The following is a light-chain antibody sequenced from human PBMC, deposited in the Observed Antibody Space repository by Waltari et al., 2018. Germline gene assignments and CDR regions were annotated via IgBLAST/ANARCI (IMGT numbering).Light chain of an antibody. V-gene: IGKV4-1*01. CDR3: QQYSDIPYT. CDR2: WAS. J-gene: IGKJ2*01. Sequence: MTQSPDSLAVSLGERATINCRSSQSLLHSSDNRNHLAWYQQRPGQPPKLLISWASTREFGVPDRFSGSGSGTDFTLTISSLQAEDVAVYYCQQYSDIPYTFGQGTKLEIK. CDR1: QSLLHSSDNRNH.